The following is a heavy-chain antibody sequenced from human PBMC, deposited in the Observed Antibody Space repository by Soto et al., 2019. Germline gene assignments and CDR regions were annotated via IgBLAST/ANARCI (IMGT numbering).Heavy chain of an antibody. Sequence: ASVKVSCKASGYSVTSYYMHWVRQAPGQGLEWMGIINPNSGSTTYAQKFQGRVTMTRDTSTSTVYMELTSLTSGDTAVYYCARAGIAYCSSATCYLYYYVMDVWGQGTTVTVSS. CDR3: ARAGIAYCSSATCYLYYYVMDV. V-gene: IGHV1-46*01. D-gene: IGHD2-2*01. J-gene: IGHJ6*02. CDR2: INPNSGST. CDR1: GYSVTSYY.